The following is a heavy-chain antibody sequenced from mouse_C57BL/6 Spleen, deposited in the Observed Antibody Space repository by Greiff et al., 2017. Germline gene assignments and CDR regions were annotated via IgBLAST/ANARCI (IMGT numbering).Heavy chain of an antibody. Sequence: QVQLQQPGAELVKPGASVKLSCKASGYTFTSYWMQWVKQRPGQGLEWIGEIDPSDSYTNYNQKFKGKATLTVDTSSSTAYMQLSSLTSEDSAVYYCARFGYYDDWGQGTTLTVSS. V-gene: IGHV1-50*01. CDR1: GYTFTSYW. D-gene: IGHD2-3*01. J-gene: IGHJ2*01. CDR3: ARFGYYDD. CDR2: IDPSDSYT.